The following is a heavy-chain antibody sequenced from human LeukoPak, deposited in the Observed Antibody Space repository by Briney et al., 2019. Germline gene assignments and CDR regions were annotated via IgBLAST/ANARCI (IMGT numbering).Heavy chain of an antibody. CDR2: INPSGGST. CDR3: ARDSNSWSFDY. D-gene: IGHD6-13*01. V-gene: IGHV1-46*01. J-gene: IGHJ4*02. Sequence: ASVKVSCKASGYTFTSYYMHWVRQAPGQGLEWMGIINPSGGSTSYARKFQDRVTMTRVTSTSTVYMELSSLRSEDTAVYYCARDSNSWSFDYWGQGTLVTVSS. CDR1: GYTFTSYY.